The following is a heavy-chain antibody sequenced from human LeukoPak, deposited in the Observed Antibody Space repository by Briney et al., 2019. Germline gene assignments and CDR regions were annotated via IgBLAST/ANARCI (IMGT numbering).Heavy chain of an antibody. CDR1: ALTLKIYT. J-gene: IGHJ4*02. V-gene: IGHV3-30-3*01. Sequence: QPGRSLRLSCAASALTLKIYTVHWVRQAPGKGLEWVALISYDGSNKYYADSVKGRFTISGDNSKNTLYLQMNSLRPEDAAEYYCARTRRSFTVIVVVPLDYWGQGTLVTVSS. CDR2: ISYDGSNK. CDR3: ARTRRSFTVIVVVPLDY. D-gene: IGHD3-22*01.